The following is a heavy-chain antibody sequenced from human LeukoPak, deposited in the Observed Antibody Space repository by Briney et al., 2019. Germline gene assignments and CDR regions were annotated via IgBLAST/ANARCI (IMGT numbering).Heavy chain of an antibody. CDR1: GYTFTSYG. CDR2: ISAYNGNT. CDR3: AREEWELLNGHQFDY. J-gene: IGHJ4*02. V-gene: IGHV1-18*01. D-gene: IGHD1-26*01. Sequence: ASVKVSCKASGYTFTSYGISWVRQAPGQGLEWMGWISAYNGNTNYARKLQGRVTMTTDTSTSTAYMELRSLKSDDTAVYYCAREEWELLNGHQFDYWGQGTLVTVSS.